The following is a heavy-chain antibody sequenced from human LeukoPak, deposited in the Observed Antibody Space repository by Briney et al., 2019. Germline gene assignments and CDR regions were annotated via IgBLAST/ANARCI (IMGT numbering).Heavy chain of an antibody. CDR2: INHSGST. D-gene: IGHD6-6*01. V-gene: IGHV4-34*01. CDR1: GGSFSGYY. CDR3: ASIAARPRSMAY. Sequence: PSETLSLTCAVYGGSFSGYYWSWIRQPPGKGLEWIGEINHSGSTNYNPSLKSRVTISVDTSRNQFSLKLSSVTAADTAVYYCASIAARPRSMAYWGQGTLVTVSS. J-gene: IGHJ4*02.